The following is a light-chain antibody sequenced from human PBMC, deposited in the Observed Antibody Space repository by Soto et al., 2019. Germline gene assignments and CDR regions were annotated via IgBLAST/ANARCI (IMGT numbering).Light chain of an antibody. CDR2: WAS. CDR1: QSVLYSSNDKNY. J-gene: IGKJ4*01. CDR3: QQYYSPPLA. V-gene: IGKV4-1*01. Sequence: DIVMTQSPDSLAVSLGETATINCKSSQSVLYSSNDKNYLAWYQQKPGQPPKLLIYWASTRESGVPDRFSVSGCGTDFNLTISSLQAKDGAVYYCQQYYSPPLAFGGGTKVEIK.